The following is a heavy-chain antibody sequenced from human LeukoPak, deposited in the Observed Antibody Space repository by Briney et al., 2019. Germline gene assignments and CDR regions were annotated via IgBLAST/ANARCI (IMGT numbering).Heavy chain of an antibody. CDR3: ARALGGRYFDWLLFSLQLSDWYFDL. V-gene: IGHV1-8*01. Sequence: ASVKVSCKASGYTFTSYDINWVRQATGQGLEWMGWMNPNSGNTGYAQKFQGRVTMTRNTSISTAYMELSSLRSEDTAVYYCARALGGRYFDWLLFSLQLSDWYFDLWGRGTLVTVSS. CDR1: GYTFTSYD. D-gene: IGHD3-9*01. CDR2: MNPNSGNT. J-gene: IGHJ2*01.